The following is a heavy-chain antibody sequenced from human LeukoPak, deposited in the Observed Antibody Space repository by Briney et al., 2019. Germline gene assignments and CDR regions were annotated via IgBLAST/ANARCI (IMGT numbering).Heavy chain of an antibody. V-gene: IGHV1-69*13. CDR2: IIPIFGTA. D-gene: IGHD3-22*01. J-gene: IGHJ4*02. CDR3: ARIKDDSSGYYFDY. CDR1: GGTFSSYA. Sequence: ASVKVSCKASGGTFSSYAISWVRQAPGQGLEWMGAIIPIFGTANYAQKFQGRVTITADESTSTAYMELSSLRSEDTAVYYCARIKDDSSGYYFDYWGQGTLVTVSS.